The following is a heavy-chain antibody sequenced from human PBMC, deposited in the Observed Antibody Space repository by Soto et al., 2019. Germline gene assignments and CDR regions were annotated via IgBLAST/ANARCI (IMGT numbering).Heavy chain of an antibody. Sequence: SETLSLTCTVSGGSISSYYWSWIRQPPGKGLEWIGYIYYSGSTNYNPSLKSRVTISVDTSKNQFSLKLSSVTAADTAVYYCARDYYGSGSPPLGYWGQGTPVTVSS. J-gene: IGHJ4*02. CDR3: ARDYYGSGSPPLGY. V-gene: IGHV4-59*01. CDR2: IYYSGST. CDR1: GGSISSYY. D-gene: IGHD3-10*01.